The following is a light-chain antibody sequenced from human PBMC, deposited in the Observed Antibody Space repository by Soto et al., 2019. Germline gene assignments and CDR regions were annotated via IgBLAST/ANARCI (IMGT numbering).Light chain of an antibody. Sequence: QSVLTQAPSASGTPGQRVTISCSGSSSNIGSNFVYWYQKFPGTAPKVLIYRNDQRPSGVPVRFSGSKSGTSASLAISGLRSEDEADYYCAVWDDSLNGSVAFGGGTKLTVL. CDR1: SSNIGSNF. CDR3: AVWDDSLNGSVA. J-gene: IGLJ2*01. CDR2: RND. V-gene: IGLV1-47*01.